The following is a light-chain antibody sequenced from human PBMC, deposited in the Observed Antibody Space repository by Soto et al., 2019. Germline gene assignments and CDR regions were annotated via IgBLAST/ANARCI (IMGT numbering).Light chain of an antibody. Sequence: DIPMTQSPSSLSASVGDMVTINCRASQSIVTYLNWYLQKPGKAPKLMIYAASNLQSGVPSRFSGSGSGTDFTLTISSLQPEDFATYFCQQSYRTPPWTLGQGTKVDIK. CDR1: QSIVTY. CDR3: QQSYRTPPWT. V-gene: IGKV1-39*01. CDR2: AAS. J-gene: IGKJ1*01.